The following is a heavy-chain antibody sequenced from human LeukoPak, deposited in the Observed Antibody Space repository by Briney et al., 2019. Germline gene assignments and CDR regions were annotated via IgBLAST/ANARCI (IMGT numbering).Heavy chain of an antibody. CDR2: ISGSGGSA. D-gene: IGHD1-1*01. CDR1: GFTFNNYA. J-gene: IGHJ3*02. Sequence: PGGSLRLSCAASGFTFNNYAMSWVRQAPGKGLEWISAISGSGGSAFYADSVRGRFTISRDNSKNTLYLQMNSLRAEDTAVYYCAKGRTGPDAFDIWGQGTMVTVSS. CDR3: AKGRTGPDAFDI. V-gene: IGHV3-23*01.